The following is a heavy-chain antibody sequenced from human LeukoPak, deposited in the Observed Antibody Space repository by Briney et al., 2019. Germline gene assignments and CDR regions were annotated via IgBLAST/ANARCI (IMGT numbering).Heavy chain of an antibody. V-gene: IGHV1-46*01. CDR1: GYTFTSYY. CDR2: INPSGGST. Sequence: ASVKVSCKSSGYTFTSYYMHWVRQAPGQGLEWMGIINPSGGSTSYAQKFQGRVTMTRDTSTSTVYMELSSLRSEDTAVYYCAREYCSSTSCYMRTYYMDVWGKGTTVTVSS. D-gene: IGHD2-2*02. CDR3: AREYCSSTSCYMRTYYMDV. J-gene: IGHJ6*03.